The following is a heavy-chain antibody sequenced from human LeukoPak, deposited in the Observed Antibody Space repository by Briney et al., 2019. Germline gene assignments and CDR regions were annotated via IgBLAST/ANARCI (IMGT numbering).Heavy chain of an antibody. D-gene: IGHD6-19*01. CDR3: ARLGGGWWDFDY. V-gene: IGHV4-59*08. Sequence: SETLSLTCTISGGSISSYYWSWIRQPPGKGLEWIGYIYYSGSTNYNPSLKSRVTISVDTSKNQFSLKLSSVTAADTAVYYCARLGGGWWDFDYWGQGTLVTVSS. J-gene: IGHJ4*02. CDR2: IYYSGST. CDR1: GGSISSYY.